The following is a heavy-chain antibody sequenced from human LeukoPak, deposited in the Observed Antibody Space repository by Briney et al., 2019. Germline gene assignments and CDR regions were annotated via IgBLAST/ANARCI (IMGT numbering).Heavy chain of an antibody. D-gene: IGHD3-22*01. V-gene: IGHV1-46*01. CDR2: INPSGGST. CDR3: ARALPSSGYWSTFDY. J-gene: IGHJ4*02. CDR1: GYTFTSYY. Sequence: GASVKVSCKASGYTFTSYYMHWVRQAPGQGLEWMGIINPSGGSTSYAQKFQGRVTMTRDTSTSTVYMELSSLRSEDTAVYYCARALPSSGYWSTFDYWGQGTLVTVFS.